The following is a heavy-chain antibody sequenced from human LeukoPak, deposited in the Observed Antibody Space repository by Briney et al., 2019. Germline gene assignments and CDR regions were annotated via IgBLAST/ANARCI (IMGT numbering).Heavy chain of an antibody. CDR3: AKTTLWFGKKSYYFDY. Sequence: GGSLRLSCAASGFTFSSYAMSRVRQAPGKGLEWVSAISGSGGSTYYADSVKGRFTISRDNSKNTLYLQMNSLRAEDTAVYYCAKTTLWFGKKSYYFDYWGQGTLVTVSS. CDR1: GFTFSSYA. V-gene: IGHV3-23*01. CDR2: ISGSGGST. D-gene: IGHD3-10*01. J-gene: IGHJ4*02.